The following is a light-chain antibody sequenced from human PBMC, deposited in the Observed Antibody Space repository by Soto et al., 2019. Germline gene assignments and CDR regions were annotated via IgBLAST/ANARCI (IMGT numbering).Light chain of an antibody. CDR1: QSVGSN. J-gene: IGKJ4*01. Sequence: EIVIAQFPVTLSLSPGERATLSSRASQSVGSNLAWYQQTPGQAPRLLIYDASTRATGVPARFSGSGSGTEFTLTISSLQSEDFAVYYCQQYNKWPLTFGGGTKV. CDR2: DAS. CDR3: QQYNKWPLT. V-gene: IGKV3-15*01.